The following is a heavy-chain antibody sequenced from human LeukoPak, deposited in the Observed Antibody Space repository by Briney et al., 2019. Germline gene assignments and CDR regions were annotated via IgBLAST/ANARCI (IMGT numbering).Heavy chain of an antibody. V-gene: IGHV4-30-2*01. CDR3: ARGQPLAAAVFDY. D-gene: IGHD6-13*01. Sequence: SETLSLTCTVSGGSISSGGYYWSWIRQPPGRGLEWIGYIYHSESTYYNPSLKSRVTISVDRSKNQFSLKLSSVTAADTAVYYCARGQPLAAAVFDYWGQGTLATVSS. J-gene: IGHJ4*02. CDR2: IYHSEST. CDR1: GGSISSGGYY.